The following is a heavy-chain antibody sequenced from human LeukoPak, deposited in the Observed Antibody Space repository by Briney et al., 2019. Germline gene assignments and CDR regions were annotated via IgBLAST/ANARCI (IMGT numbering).Heavy chain of an antibody. J-gene: IGHJ6*02. CDR2: VYYSGTT. CDR3: ARLGFWSVHRVYAMDV. Sequence: PSATLSLTCNVSGAYVDTFYWSWTRQSPGKGLEWLGYVYYSGTTSFNPSLESRVTMSVDTSKNQIYLRLRSVTAADTAVYYCARLGFWSVHRVYAMDVWGQGTTVTVSS. CDR1: GAYVDTFY. D-gene: IGHD3-3*01. V-gene: IGHV4-59*08.